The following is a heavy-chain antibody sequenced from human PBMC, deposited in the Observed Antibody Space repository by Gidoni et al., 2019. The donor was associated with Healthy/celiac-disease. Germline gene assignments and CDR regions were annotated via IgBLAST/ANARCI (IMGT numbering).Heavy chain of an antibody. Sequence: QVQLVQSGAEVKKPGSSVKVSCKASGGTFSSYSISWVRQAPGQGLEWMVGIIPIFGTANYAQKFQGRVTITADESTSTAYMELSSLRSEDTAVYYWARVKHVYGDCGWRLGDLDYWGQGTLVTVSS. CDR3: ARVKHVYGDCGWRLGDLDY. D-gene: IGHD4-17*01. V-gene: IGHV1-69*01. J-gene: IGHJ4*02. CDR2: IIPIFGTA. CDR1: GGTFSSYS.